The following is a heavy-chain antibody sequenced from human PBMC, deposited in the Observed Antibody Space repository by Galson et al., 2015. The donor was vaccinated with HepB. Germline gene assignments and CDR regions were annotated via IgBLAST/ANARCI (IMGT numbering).Heavy chain of an antibody. CDR1: GFTVSSNY. J-gene: IGHJ6*02. V-gene: IGHV3-53*01. Sequence: SLRLSCAASGFTVSSNYMSWVRQAPGKGLEWVSVIYSGGSTYYAGSVKGRFAISRDNSKNTLYLQMNSLRAEDTAVYYCARACSGGSCYSRGYYGMDVWGQGTTVTVSS. D-gene: IGHD2-15*01. CDR3: ARACSGGSCYSRGYYGMDV. CDR2: IYSGGST.